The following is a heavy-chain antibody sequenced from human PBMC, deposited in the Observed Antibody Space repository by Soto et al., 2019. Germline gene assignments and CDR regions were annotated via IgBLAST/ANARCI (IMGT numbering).Heavy chain of an antibody. V-gene: IGHV2-5*02. CDR3: AHRSVLYCSSTSCYGFDP. CDR2: IYWDDDK. CDR1: GFSLSTSGVG. D-gene: IGHD2-2*01. J-gene: IGHJ5*02. Sequence: QITLKESGPTLVKPTQTLTLTCTFSGFSLSTSGVGVGWIRQPPGKALEWLALIYWDDDKRYSPSLKSRLTITKDNSKNQVVLTMTNMDPVDTATYYCAHRSVLYCSSTSCYGFDPWGQGTLVTVSS.